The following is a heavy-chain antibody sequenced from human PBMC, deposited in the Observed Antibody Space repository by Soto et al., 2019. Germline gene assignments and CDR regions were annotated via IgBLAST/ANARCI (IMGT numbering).Heavy chain of an antibody. V-gene: IGHV5-51*01. J-gene: IGHJ4*02. CDR2: IYPGDSDI. CDR3: ARSYYYDNGGYYFYYFDY. D-gene: IGHD3-22*01. CDR1: GYSFTSYW. Sequence: GESLKISCTGSGYSFTSYWIGWVRQMPGKGLEWMGCIYPGDSDIRYSPSFQGQVTISADKSLSTAYLQWSSLGASDTAMYYCARSYYYDNGGYYFYYFDYWGQGTQVTVYS.